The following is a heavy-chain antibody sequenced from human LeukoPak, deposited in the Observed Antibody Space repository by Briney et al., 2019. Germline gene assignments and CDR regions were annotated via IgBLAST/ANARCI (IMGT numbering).Heavy chain of an antibody. CDR3: ARRGNGYNPPYYFDS. J-gene: IGHJ4*02. CDR1: GGSISSRSYY. CDR2: IYYSGGA. V-gene: IGHV4-39*01. Sequence: SETLSLTCTVSGGSISSRSYYWGWLRQPPGKGLEWIGSIYYSGGAYYNPSLKSRVTISVDTSKNQFSLKLSSVTAADTAVYCCARRGNGYNPPYYFDSWGQGTLVTVSS. D-gene: IGHD5-24*01.